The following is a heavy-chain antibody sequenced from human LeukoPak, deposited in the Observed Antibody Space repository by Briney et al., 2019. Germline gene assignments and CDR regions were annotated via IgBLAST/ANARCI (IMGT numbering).Heavy chain of an antibody. J-gene: IGHJ4*02. D-gene: IGHD6-19*01. CDR1: GNIFSTYD. CDR3: ARVAGSADY. Sequence: ASVKVSCKASGNIFSTYDINWVRQAPGQGLEWMGWMYPTSGNTGYAQKFQGRVTMTRDISVSTAYMELSSLRSEDTAVYYCARVAGSADYWGQGTLVTVSS. V-gene: IGHV1-8*01. CDR2: MYPTSGNT.